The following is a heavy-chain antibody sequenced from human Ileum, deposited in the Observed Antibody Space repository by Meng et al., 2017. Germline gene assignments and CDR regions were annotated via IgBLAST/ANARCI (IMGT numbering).Heavy chain of an antibody. CDR2: ISSSSYI. D-gene: IGHD5-18*01. Sequence: EVLLVESGGGLVKPWGSLSLSCAASGFTVSSYSMNWVRQAPGKGLEWVSSISSSSYIYYADSVKGRFTISRDNAKNSLYLQMNSLRAEDTAVYYCARGEYSYGLLFDYWGQGTLVTVSS. J-gene: IGHJ4*02. CDR1: GFTVSSYS. V-gene: IGHV3-21*01. CDR3: ARGEYSYGLLFDY.